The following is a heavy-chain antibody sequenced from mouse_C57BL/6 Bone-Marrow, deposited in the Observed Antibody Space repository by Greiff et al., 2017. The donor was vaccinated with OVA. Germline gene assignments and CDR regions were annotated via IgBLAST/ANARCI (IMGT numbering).Heavy chain of an antibody. CDR2: IYPGDGDT. CDR1: GYAFSSSW. Sequence: QVQLQQSGPELVKPGASVKISCKASGYAFSSSWMNWVKQRPGKGLEWIGRIYPGDGDTNYNGKFKGKATLTADKSSSTAYMQLSSLTSEDSAVYFCAGNLRYFDVWGTGTTVTVSS. J-gene: IGHJ1*03. V-gene: IGHV1-82*01. D-gene: IGHD2-12*01. CDR3: AGNLRYFDV.